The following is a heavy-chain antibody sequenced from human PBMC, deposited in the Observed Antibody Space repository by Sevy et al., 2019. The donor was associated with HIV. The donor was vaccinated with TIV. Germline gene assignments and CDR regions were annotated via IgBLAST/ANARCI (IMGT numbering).Heavy chain of an antibody. Sequence: GGSLRLSCTASGFTFSSYDMNWVRQAPGKGLEWVAFIRYDGSNKYYADSVKGRFTISRDNSKNTLYLQMNSLRAEDTAVYYCANCITIFGVVISYYYGMDVWGQRTTVTVSS. J-gene: IGHJ6*02. D-gene: IGHD3-3*01. CDR1: GFTFSSYD. CDR2: IRYDGSNK. V-gene: IGHV3-30*02. CDR3: ANCITIFGVVISYYYGMDV.